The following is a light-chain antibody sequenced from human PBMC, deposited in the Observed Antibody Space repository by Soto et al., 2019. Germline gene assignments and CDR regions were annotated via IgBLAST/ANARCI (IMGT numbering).Light chain of an antibody. J-gene: IGKJ1*01. Sequence: DVQMTQSPSTRSASVGDRVTITCRASQSISSWLAWYHQKPGEAPKLLIYDASALPRGVPSRFSGSGSGTKFTLTIASLQPDDFATYYCQQYETFSGTFGPGTKVDIK. V-gene: IGKV1-5*01. CDR3: QQYETFSGT. CDR2: DAS. CDR1: QSISSW.